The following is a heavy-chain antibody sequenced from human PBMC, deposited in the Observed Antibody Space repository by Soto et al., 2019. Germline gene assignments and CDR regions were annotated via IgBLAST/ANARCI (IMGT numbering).Heavy chain of an antibody. J-gene: IGHJ4*02. CDR1: GGSFSGYY. Sequence: SETLSLTCAVYGGSFSGYYWSWIRQPPGKGLEWIGEINHSGSTNYNPSLKSRVTISVDTSKNQFSLKLSSVTAADTAVYYCATMNYSGSYDIDDWGQGTLVTVSS. CDR2: INHSGST. D-gene: IGHD3-10*01. CDR3: ATMNYSGSYDIDD. V-gene: IGHV4-34*01.